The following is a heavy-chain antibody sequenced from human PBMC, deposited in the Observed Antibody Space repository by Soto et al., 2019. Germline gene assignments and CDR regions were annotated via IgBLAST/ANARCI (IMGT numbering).Heavy chain of an antibody. J-gene: IGHJ4*02. CDR3: ARLPLFRGDIIVPDY. Sequence: TSETLSLTCTVSGGSISSSSYYWGWIRQAPEKGLEWIGSIFSSGNTYYNPSLKSRVTMSVDTSKNQFSVKLSSVTAADTAVYSCARLPLFRGDIIVPDYWGQGTLVTVSS. V-gene: IGHV4-39*01. D-gene: IGHD3-10*01. CDR1: GGSISSSSYY. CDR2: IFSSGNT.